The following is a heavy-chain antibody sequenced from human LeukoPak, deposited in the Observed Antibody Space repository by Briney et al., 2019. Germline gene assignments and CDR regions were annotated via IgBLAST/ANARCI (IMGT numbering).Heavy chain of an antibody. CDR2: INHSGST. J-gene: IGHJ3*01. CDR3: ASDYGGNVAAAVDV. CDR1: GGSFSGYY. Sequence: KPSETLSLTCAVYGGSFSGYYWSWIRQPPGKGLEWIGEINHSGSTNYNPSLKSRVTISVDTSKNQFSLKLSSVTAADTAVYYCASDYGGNVAAAVDVWGQGTMVTVSS. D-gene: IGHD4-23*01. V-gene: IGHV4-34*01.